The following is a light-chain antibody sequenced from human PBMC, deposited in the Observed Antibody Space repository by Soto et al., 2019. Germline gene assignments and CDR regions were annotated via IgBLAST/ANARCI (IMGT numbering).Light chain of an antibody. CDR1: LSVSTY. Sequence: NVLPRSPATLPWWLWEDANSAGWGKLSVSTYVTYLAWYQQKPGQAPRLLIYDAFNRATGIPARFSGSRSGTAFTPTLRSLEPGAFAVYFCQQRSNWPPVFGGGTKVDNK. J-gene: IGKJ4*01. V-gene: IGKV3-11*01. CDR2: DAF. CDR3: QQRSNWPPV.